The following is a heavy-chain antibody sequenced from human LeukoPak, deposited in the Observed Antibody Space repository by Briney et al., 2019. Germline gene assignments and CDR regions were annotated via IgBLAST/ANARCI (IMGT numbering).Heavy chain of an antibody. Sequence: PSETLSLTCAVYGGSFSGYYWSWIRQPPGKGLEWIGEINHSGSTNYNPSLKSRVTISVDTPKNQFSLRLNSVTAADTAVYYCARDSAPNLLAYFDYWGQGILVTVSS. D-gene: IGHD2/OR15-2a*01. CDR3: ARDSAPNLLAYFDY. CDR1: GGSFSGYY. J-gene: IGHJ4*02. CDR2: INHSGST. V-gene: IGHV4-34*01.